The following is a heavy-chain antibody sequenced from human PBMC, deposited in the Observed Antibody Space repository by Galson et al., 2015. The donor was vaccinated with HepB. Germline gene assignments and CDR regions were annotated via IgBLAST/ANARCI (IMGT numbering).Heavy chain of an antibody. Sequence: SLRLSCAASGFTFSSYSMNWVRQAPGKGLEWVANIKRDGREKYYVDSVKGRFTISRDNAKNSLYLQMNSLRAEDTAVYFCASGYKYGYLFDYWGQGTLVTVTS. CDR2: IKRDGREK. D-gene: IGHD5-18*01. CDR1: GFTFSSYS. J-gene: IGHJ4*02. CDR3: ASGYKYGYLFDY. V-gene: IGHV3-7*03.